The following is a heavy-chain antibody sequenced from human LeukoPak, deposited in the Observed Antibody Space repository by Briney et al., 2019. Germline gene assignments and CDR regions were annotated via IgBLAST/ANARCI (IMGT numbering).Heavy chain of an antibody. V-gene: IGHV3-33*08. Sequence: GGSLRLSCAASGFMFSNFAMSWVRQAPGKGLEWVAVIWYDGSNKYYADSVKGRFTISRDNSKNTLYLQMNSLRAEDTAVYYCARPGRDGYNLDAFDIWGQGTMVTVSS. J-gene: IGHJ3*02. CDR2: IWYDGSNK. CDR3: ARPGRDGYNLDAFDI. D-gene: IGHD5-24*01. CDR1: GFMFSNFA.